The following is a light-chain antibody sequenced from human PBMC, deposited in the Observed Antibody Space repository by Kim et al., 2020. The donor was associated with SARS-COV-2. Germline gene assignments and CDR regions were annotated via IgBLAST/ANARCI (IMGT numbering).Light chain of an antibody. Sequence: ASVGDRVTISCGTRQNIRNDLGWYQQNPGRAPKRLIYGASNLQSGVPSRFSGSGSETEFTLTINSLQHEDFATYFCLQHRTYPITFGQGTRLEIK. CDR1: QNIRND. CDR2: GAS. CDR3: LQHRTYPIT. V-gene: IGKV1-17*01. J-gene: IGKJ5*01.